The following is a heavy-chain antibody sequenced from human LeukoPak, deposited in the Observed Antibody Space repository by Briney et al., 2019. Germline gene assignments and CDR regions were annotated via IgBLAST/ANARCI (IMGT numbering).Heavy chain of an antibody. D-gene: IGHD4-17*01. Sequence: SQTLSPTCPLAAGSITWGNSYWSWIRQTAGKGLEWIGRIYISGTTQYNPSLKTPVPVSVATSKTTFCLNLCAVTTAHTATVYCAREFAVTYYYYRYMDVWGKGTTVTVSS. CDR1: AGSITWGNSY. CDR2: IYISGTT. V-gene: IGHV4-61*02. J-gene: IGHJ6*03. CDR3: AREFAVTYYYYRYMDV.